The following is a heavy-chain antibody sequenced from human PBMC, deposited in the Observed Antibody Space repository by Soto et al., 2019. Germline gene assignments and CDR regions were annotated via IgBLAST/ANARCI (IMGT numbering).Heavy chain of an antibody. CDR1: GYSFTSYW. V-gene: IGHV5-10-1*01. D-gene: IGHD6-13*01. CDR2: IDPSDSYT. Sequence: PGESLKISCKGSGYSFTSYWISWVRQMPGKGLEWMGRIDPSDSYTNYSPSFQGHVTISADKSISTAYLQWSSLKASDTAMYYCASSPMYSSSWTGYWGQGTLVTVSS. J-gene: IGHJ4*02. CDR3: ASSPMYSSSWTGY.